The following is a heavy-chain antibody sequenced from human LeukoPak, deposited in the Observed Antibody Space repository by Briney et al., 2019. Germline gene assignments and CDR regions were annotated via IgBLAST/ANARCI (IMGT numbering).Heavy chain of an antibody. D-gene: IGHD3-10*01. J-gene: IGHJ4*02. CDR2: IYSGGST. Sequence: PGGSLRLSCAASGLTVSKNYMSWVRQAPGKGLESVSVIYSGGSTYYSDSVRGRFIISIDNSKNNLYLKMNMLRVQHTAVYNCARVGGHWGQGTLVTVSS. CDR3: ARVGGH. V-gene: IGHV3-53*01. CDR1: GLTVSKNY.